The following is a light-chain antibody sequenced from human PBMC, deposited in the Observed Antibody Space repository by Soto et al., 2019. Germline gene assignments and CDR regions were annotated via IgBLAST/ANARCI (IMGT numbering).Light chain of an antibody. CDR3: SSYTSSSTLVG. CDR2: DVR. CDR1: SSDVGGYNY. V-gene: IGLV2-14*01. J-gene: IGLJ2*01. Sequence: QSALPQPASVSGSPGQSITISCTGTSSDVGGYNYVSWYQQHPGKAPKLMIYDVRNRPSGVSNRFSGSKSGNTASLTISGLQAAAEADYYCSSYTSSSTLVGLGGGTKVTVI.